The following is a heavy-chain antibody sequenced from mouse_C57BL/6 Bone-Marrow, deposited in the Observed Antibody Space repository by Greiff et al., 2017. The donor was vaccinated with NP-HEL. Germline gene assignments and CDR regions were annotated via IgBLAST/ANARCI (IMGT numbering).Heavy chain of an antibody. V-gene: IGHV14-4*01. CDR1: GFNIKDDY. CDR3: TTRIGSSPYAMDY. Sequence: VQLQQSGAELVRPGASVKLSCTASGFNIKDDYMHWVKQRPEQGLEWIGWIGPENGDTEYASKFPGKATITAATSSNTAYLQLSSLTSEDTAVYYCTTRIGSSPYAMDYWGQGTSVTVSS. CDR2: IGPENGDT. J-gene: IGHJ4*01. D-gene: IGHD1-1*01.